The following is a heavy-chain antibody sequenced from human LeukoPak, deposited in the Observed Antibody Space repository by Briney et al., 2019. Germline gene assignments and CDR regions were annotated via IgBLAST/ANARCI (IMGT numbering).Heavy chain of an antibody. D-gene: IGHD3-22*01. J-gene: IGHJ4*02. Sequence: SETLSLTCTVSGGSISSSSYYWGWIRQPPGKGLEWIGSIYYSGSTYYNPSLKSRVTISVDTSKNQFSLKLSSVTDADTAVYYCARHAFRYYDSSGFPDFDYWGQGTLVTVSS. CDR3: ARHAFRYYDSSGFPDFDY. CDR1: GGSISSSSYY. V-gene: IGHV4-39*01. CDR2: IYYSGST.